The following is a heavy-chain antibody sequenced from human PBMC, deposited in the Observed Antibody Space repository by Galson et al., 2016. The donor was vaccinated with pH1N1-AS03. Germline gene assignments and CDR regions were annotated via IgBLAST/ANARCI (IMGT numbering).Heavy chain of an antibody. J-gene: IGHJ3*02. Sequence: SLRLSCAASGFTFSNAWMSWVRQAPGKGLEWVGRIRSKTDGATSDYAAPVKGRFTISRDDSKNTLFLQMTSLKTEDTAVYYCVRRVWSAFDIWGPGTMVTVSS. CDR2: IRSKTDGATS. CDR1: GFTFSNAW. CDR3: VRRVWSAFDI. D-gene: IGHD2-21*01. V-gene: IGHV3-15*01.